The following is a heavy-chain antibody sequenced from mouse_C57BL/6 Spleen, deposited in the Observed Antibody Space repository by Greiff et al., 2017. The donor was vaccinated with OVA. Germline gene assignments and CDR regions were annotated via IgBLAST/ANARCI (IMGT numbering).Heavy chain of an antibody. J-gene: IGHJ2*01. Sequence: QVQLKESGAELVKPGASVKISCKASGYAFSSYWMNWVKQRPGKGLEWIGQIYPGDGDTNYNGKFKGKATLTADKSSSTAYRQLSSLTSEDSAVYFCARNWAQGGYYFDYWGQGTTLTVSS. CDR1: GYAFSSYW. CDR3: ARNWAQGGYYFDY. D-gene: IGHD4-1*01. V-gene: IGHV1-80*01. CDR2: IYPGDGDT.